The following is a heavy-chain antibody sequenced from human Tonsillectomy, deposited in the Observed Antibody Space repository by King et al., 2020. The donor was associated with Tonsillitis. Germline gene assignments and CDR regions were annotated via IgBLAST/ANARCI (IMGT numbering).Heavy chain of an antibody. CDR3: ARGGVLLYQEGWFDP. D-gene: IGHD2-8*01. CDR2: IYYSGST. J-gene: IGHJ5*02. Sequence: QLQESGPGLVKPSETLSLTCTVSGGSISSYYWSWIRQPPGKGLEWIGYIYYSGSTNYNPSLKSRVTISVETSKNQFSLKLGSVTAAATAVYYCARGGVLLYQEGWFDPWGQGTLVTVSS. CDR1: GGSISSYY. V-gene: IGHV4-59*01.